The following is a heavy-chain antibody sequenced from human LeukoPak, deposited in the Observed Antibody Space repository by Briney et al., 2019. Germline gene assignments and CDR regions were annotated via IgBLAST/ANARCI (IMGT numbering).Heavy chain of an antibody. CDR3: ARELRFLEWLFETTDAFDI. CDR1: GGSISSSSYY. D-gene: IGHD3-3*01. V-gene: IGHV4-39*01. Sequence: SETLSLTCTVSGGSISSSSYYWGWIRQPPGKGLEWIGSIYYSGSTYYNPSLKSRVTISVDTSKNQFSLKLSSVTAADTAVYYCARELRFLEWLFETTDAFDIWGRGTMVTVSS. CDR2: IYYSGST. J-gene: IGHJ3*02.